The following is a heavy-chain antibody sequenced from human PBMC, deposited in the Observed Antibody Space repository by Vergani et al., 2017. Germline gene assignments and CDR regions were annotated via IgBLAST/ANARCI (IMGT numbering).Heavy chain of an antibody. D-gene: IGHD3-10*01. V-gene: IGHV3-23*01. CDR1: GFTFDTYT. Sequence: EVQLLESGGGLVQPGGSRRLSCAGAGFTFDTYTMAYVRQAPGKGLEYADSVKGRFTISRDNSKNTLFLQMNSLKDEDTAVYYCTTAWGLYYLHGEYFQYWGRGTLVSVSS. J-gene: IGHJ1*01. CDR3: TTAWGLYYLHGEYFQY.